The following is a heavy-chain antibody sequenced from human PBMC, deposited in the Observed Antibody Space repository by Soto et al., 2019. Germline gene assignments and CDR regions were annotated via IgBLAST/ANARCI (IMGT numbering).Heavy chain of an antibody. CDR1: GFSFSNRV. J-gene: IGHJ6*02. CDR3: ARDGFYDFWSGYYTYYYYYGMDV. V-gene: IGHV3-23*01. Sequence: GGSLRLSCVGSGFSFSNRVVTWVRQAPGKGLEWASSIGVGGRPTIYPDSVEGRFTVSRDDSKNTLYLQMNSLRAEDTAVYYCARDGFYDFWSGYYTYYYYYGMDVWGQGTTVTVSS. CDR2: IGVGGRPT. D-gene: IGHD3-3*01.